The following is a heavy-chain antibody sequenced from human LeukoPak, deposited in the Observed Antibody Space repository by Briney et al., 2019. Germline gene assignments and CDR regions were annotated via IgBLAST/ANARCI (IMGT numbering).Heavy chain of an antibody. CDR1: GGSISSYY. J-gene: IGHJ6*02. D-gene: IGHD6-19*01. CDR2: IYYSGST. Sequence: PSETLSLTCTVSGGSISSYYWSWIRQPPGKGLEWIGYIYYSGSTNYNPSLKSRVTISVDTSKNQFSLKLSSVTAADTAVYYCARGAVAGPYYYYGMDVWSQGTTVTVSS. V-gene: IGHV4-59*08. CDR3: ARGAVAGPYYYYGMDV.